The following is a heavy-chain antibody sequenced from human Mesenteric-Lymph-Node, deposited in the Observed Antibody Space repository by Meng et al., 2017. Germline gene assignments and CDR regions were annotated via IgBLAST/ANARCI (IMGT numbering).Heavy chain of an antibody. J-gene: IGHJ4*02. Sequence: SGAASGFTFSSYAMHWVRQAPGKGLEWVAVISYDGSNKYYADSVKGRFTISRDNSKNTLYLQMNSLRAEDTAVYYCARDLSVGASLFGYWGQGTLVTVSS. CDR3: ARDLSVGASLFGY. CDR2: ISYDGSNK. CDR1: GFTFSSYA. V-gene: IGHV3-30*01. D-gene: IGHD1-26*01.